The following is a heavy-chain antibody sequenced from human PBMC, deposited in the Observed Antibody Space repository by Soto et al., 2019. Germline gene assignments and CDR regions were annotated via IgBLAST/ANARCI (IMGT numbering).Heavy chain of an antibody. V-gene: IGHV3-11*06. J-gene: IGHJ5*02. CDR1: GFTFGDSY. CDR2: ISPGSRYP. Sequence: PGGSLRLSCAGSGFTFGDSYMSWIRQAPGKGLEWLSYISPGSRYPAYADSVKGRFTIPRDNARRSLSLQMTSLTAEDTAMYYCVRGGGGGVIDPWGQGTMVTVSS. D-gene: IGHD2-15*01. CDR3: VRGGGGGVIDP.